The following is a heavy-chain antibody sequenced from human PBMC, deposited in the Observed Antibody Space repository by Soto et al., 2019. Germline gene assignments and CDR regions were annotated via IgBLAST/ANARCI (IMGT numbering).Heavy chain of an antibody. J-gene: IGHJ6*02. Sequence: EVQLVESGGGLVKPGGSLRLSCAASGFTFSSYSMNWVRQAPGKGLEWVSSISSSSSYIYYADSVKGRFTISRDNAKNSLYLQMNSLRAEDTAVYYCARGQQTDTARTYYYYGMDVWGQGTTVTVSS. CDR2: ISSSSSYI. CDR3: ARGQQTDTARTYYYYGMDV. CDR1: GFTFSSYS. V-gene: IGHV3-21*01. D-gene: IGHD5-18*01.